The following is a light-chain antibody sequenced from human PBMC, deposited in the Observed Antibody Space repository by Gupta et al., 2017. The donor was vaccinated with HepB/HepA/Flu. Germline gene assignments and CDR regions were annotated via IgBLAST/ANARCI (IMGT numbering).Light chain of an antibody. CDR1: QSVSSY. CDR3: QQRSNWPIT. J-gene: IGKJ5*01. CDR2: DAS. Sequence: EIVLTQSPATLSLSPGERATLSCRASQSVSSYLAWYQQKPGQAPRLLIFDASNRATGIPARFSGSGSGTXFTLTIXSLEPEDFAVYYCQQRSNWPITFGXGTRLEAK. V-gene: IGKV3-11*01.